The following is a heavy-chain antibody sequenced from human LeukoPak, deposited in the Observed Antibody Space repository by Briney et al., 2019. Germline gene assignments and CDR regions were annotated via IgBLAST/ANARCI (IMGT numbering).Heavy chain of an antibody. CDR2: ISGSGGST. V-gene: IGHV3-23*01. Sequence: GGSLRLSCAASGFTFSSYAMSWVRQAPGKGLEWVSAISGSGGSTYYADSVKGRFTISRDNSKNTLYLQMNSLRAEDTAVYYCAKGNDFWSGYYPNWFDHWGQGTLVTVSS. CDR1: GFTFSSYA. J-gene: IGHJ5*02. D-gene: IGHD3-3*01. CDR3: AKGNDFWSGYYPNWFDH.